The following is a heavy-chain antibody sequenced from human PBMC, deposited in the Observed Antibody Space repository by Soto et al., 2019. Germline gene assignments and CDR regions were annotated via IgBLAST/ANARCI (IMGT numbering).Heavy chain of an antibody. D-gene: IGHD2-15*01. CDR2: IFYSGST. Sequence: SETLSLTCTVSGGSVSSDSHYWTWIPQPLGQELEWTGYIFYSGSTYYNPSHKSRVVISVDKSKNQCSLKLASVTATDTAVYYCARQEGGYSEFFRHWGQGTLVTVSS. V-gene: IGHV4-61*01. CDR1: GGSVSSDSHY. J-gene: IGHJ1*01. CDR3: ARQEGGYSEFFRH.